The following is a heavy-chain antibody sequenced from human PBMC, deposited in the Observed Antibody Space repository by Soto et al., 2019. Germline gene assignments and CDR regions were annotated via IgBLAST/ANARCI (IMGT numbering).Heavy chain of an antibody. CDR2: VSGGGSAS. D-gene: IGHD6-13*01. V-gene: IGHV3-23*01. CDR3: AKTRQAAVGTDVFDL. Sequence: QLLESGGGLVQPGGSLRLSCAGSGFTFSNFAMGWVRQAPGKGPEWVSAVSGGGSASFSADSVRSRFSVSRDNSTNTLFLQMNTLRVEDTAVYYCAKTRQAAVGTDVFDLWGQGTPVTVSS. J-gene: IGHJ4*02. CDR1: GFTFSNFA.